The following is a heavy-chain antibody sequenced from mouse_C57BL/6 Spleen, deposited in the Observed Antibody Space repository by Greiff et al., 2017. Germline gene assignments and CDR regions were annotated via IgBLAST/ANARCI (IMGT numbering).Heavy chain of an antibody. J-gene: IGHJ4*01. CDR2: IWSDGST. CDR1: GFSLTSYG. CDR3: ARHDEASTMVTLDY. D-gene: IGHD2-2*01. V-gene: IGHV2-6-1*01. Sequence: VQLMESGPGLVAPSQSLSITCTVSGFSLTSYGVHWVRQPPGKGLEWLVVIWSDGSTTYNSALKSRLSISKDNSKSQVFLKMNSLQTDDTAMYYWARHDEASTMVTLDYWGQGTSVTVSS.